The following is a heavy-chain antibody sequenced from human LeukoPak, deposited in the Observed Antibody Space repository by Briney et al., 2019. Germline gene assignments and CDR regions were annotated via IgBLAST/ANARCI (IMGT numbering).Heavy chain of an antibody. Sequence: SVKVSCKASGGTFSSYAISWVRQAPGQGLEWMGGIIPIFGTANYAQKFQGRVTITADESTSTAYMELSSLTSDDTAVYYCARELLPAVTEGWFDPWGQGTLVTVSS. CDR1: GGTFSSYA. J-gene: IGHJ5*02. CDR3: ARELLPAVTEGWFDP. V-gene: IGHV1-69*13. D-gene: IGHD2-2*01. CDR2: IIPIFGTA.